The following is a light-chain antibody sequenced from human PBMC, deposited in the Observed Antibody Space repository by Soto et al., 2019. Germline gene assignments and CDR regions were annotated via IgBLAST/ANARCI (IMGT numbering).Light chain of an antibody. Sequence: EIVITQSPAPLSVAPGERGTLSRRASQSISSHLAWYQQKPGQAPRLFIFGASTRATGIPARFSGSGSGTEFNLTISSLQSEDFAVYYCQQYNNWPQITFGQGTRLEIK. CDR2: GAS. CDR3: QQYNNWPQIT. J-gene: IGKJ5*01. V-gene: IGKV3-15*01. CDR1: QSISSH.